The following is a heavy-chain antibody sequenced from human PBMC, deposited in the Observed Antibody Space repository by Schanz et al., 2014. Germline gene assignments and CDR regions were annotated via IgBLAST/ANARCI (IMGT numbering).Heavy chain of an antibody. CDR3: ARERGRGYCSRTSCSKDYGMDV. CDR1: GYSFTDYY. CDR2: INPNSGGT. V-gene: IGHV1-2*02. Sequence: QVQLVQSGAEVKKPGASVKVSCKASGYSFTDYYIHWVRQAPGQGLEWMGWINPNSGGTNYPQRFQGRVTTARDTSSRTVYMQRSRLTSDDTAVYFCARERGRGYCSRTSCSKDYGMDVWGQGTTVTVSS. D-gene: IGHD2-2*01. J-gene: IGHJ6*02.